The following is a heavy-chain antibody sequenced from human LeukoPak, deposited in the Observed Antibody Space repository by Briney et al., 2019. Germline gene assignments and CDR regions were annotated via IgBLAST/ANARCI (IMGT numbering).Heavy chain of an antibody. D-gene: IGHD3-22*01. CDR2: GLYEGETK. V-gene: IGHV3-30*03. CDR3: ARDPRGPIGYDSSARDTFDY. CDR1: GFSFNNYW. Sequence: GGSLRLSCAVSGFSFNNYWMTGVRQAPGKGLGGVPVGLYEGETKYYADAVKGRFTISRDNPENMLYLQMNSLRPEDTGVYYCARDPRGPIGYDSSARDTFDYWGQGALVTVSS. J-gene: IGHJ4*02.